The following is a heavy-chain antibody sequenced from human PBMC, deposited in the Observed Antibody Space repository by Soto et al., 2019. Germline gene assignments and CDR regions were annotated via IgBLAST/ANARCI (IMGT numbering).Heavy chain of an antibody. Sequence: QVQLVESGGGVVQPGRSLRLSCAASGFTFSSYAMHWVRQAPGKGLEWVAVISYDGSNKYYSDSVKGRFTISRDNSKNTLELQMNSLRAEDTAVYYCARSDYGDLTDAFDICVQGTMVTVSS. CDR3: ARSDYGDLTDAFDI. D-gene: IGHD4-17*01. J-gene: IGHJ3*02. V-gene: IGHV3-30-3*01. CDR2: ISYDGSNK. CDR1: GFTFSSYA.